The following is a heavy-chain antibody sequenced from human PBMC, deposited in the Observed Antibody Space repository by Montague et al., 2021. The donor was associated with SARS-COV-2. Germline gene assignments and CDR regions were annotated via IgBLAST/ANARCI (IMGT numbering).Heavy chain of an antibody. CDR1: GFTFSNYA. V-gene: IGHV3-23*03. CDR2: IFGSGSST. Sequence: SLRLSCAASGFTFSNYAMNWVRQAPGKGLEWVSVIFGSGSSTYYSCSFGVLFTVSRDNSKNTLYLQMNNLRAEDTAVYYCAKDGATVRGLINWYFDLWGRGTLVTVSS. J-gene: IGHJ2*01. CDR3: AKDGATVRGLINWYFDL. D-gene: IGHD3-10*01.